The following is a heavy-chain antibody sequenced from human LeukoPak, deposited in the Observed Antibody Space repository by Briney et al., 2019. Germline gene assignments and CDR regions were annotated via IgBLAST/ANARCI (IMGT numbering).Heavy chain of an antibody. CDR3: AGGASFYPH. Sequence: PSETLSLTCTVSGASLSGHYWTWIRQSPGKGLEWIGYIFYSGYTNFNPSLKSRVTISLDTSKNQFSLNMTSVTGADTAVYFCAGGASFYPHWGQGALVTVSS. V-gene: IGHV4-59*11. CDR1: GASLSGHY. CDR2: IFYSGYT. J-gene: IGHJ4*02. D-gene: IGHD3-10*01.